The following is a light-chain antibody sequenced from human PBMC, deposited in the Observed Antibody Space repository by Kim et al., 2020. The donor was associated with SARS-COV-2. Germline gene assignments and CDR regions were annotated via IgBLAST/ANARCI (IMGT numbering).Light chain of an antibody. V-gene: IGKV3-20*01. CDR2: GAF. J-gene: IGKJ2*01. CDR1: QSVSNNY. CDR3: QQYGTSFDT. Sequence: EIVLTQSPGTLSLSPGERATLSCRASQSVSNNYLAWYQQRPAQPPRLLIYGAFTRATGIADRFSGSGSGTDFTLTINRLEPEDFAVYYCQQYGTSFDTFGQGTKLEI.